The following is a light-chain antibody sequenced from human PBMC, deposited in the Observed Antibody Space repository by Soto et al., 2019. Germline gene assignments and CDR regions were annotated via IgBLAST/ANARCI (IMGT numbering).Light chain of an antibody. J-gene: IGLJ1*01. CDR2: DVT. V-gene: IGLV2-11*01. CDR3: LSYAGSSTRV. Sequence: QSALTQPRSVSGSPGQSVTISCTGTSGDVGGYNYVSWYQQHPGKAPKLMIYDVTKRPSGAPDRFSGSKSGNTASLTISGLQADDEADYYCLSYAGSSTRVFGTGTKLTVL. CDR1: SGDVGGYNY.